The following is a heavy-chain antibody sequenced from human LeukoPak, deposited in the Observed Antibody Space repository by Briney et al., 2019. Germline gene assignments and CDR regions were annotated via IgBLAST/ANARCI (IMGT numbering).Heavy chain of an antibody. D-gene: IGHD6-13*01. V-gene: IGHV1-69*05. Sequence: ASVKVSCKASGGTFSSYAISWVRQAPGQGLEWMGGIIPIFGTANYAQKFQGRVTVTTDESTSTAYMELSSLRSEDRAVYYCARGIAAAGTAFDYWGQGTLVTVSS. CDR2: IIPIFGTA. J-gene: IGHJ4*02. CDR3: ARGIAAAGTAFDY. CDR1: GGTFSSYA.